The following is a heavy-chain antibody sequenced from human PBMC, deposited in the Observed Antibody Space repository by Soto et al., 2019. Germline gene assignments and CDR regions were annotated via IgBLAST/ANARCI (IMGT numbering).Heavy chain of an antibody. CDR2: ISGSGGST. Sequence: EVQLLESGGGLVQPGGSLRLSCAASAFTFSSYDMTWVRQAPGKGLEWVSAISGSGGSTYYEDSVKVRFTISRENSNNTLFLQMNSLRSENTAVYYCAESSRTTYRYCYRDVLGESTTFTVSS. CDR3: AESSRTTYRYCYRDV. V-gene: IGHV3-23*01. CDR1: AFTFSSYD. J-gene: IGHJ6*03. D-gene: IGHD1-7*01.